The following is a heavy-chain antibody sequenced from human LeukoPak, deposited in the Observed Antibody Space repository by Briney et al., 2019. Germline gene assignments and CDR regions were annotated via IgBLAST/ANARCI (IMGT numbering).Heavy chain of an antibody. D-gene: IGHD3-22*01. J-gene: IGHJ3*02. CDR2: IYYSGTT. V-gene: IGHV4-39*01. CDR3: ARMIGDDAFDI. CDR1: GGSISSSSYY. Sequence: SETLSLTCTVSGGSISSSSYYWVWIRQPPGKGLEWIGTIYYSGTTYYNPSLKSRVTISVDTSRNQFSLKLSPVTATDTAVYYCARMIGDDAFDIWGQGTMVTVSS.